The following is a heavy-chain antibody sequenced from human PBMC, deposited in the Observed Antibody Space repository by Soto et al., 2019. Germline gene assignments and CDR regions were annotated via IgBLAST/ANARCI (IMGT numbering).Heavy chain of an antibody. D-gene: IGHD2-15*01. J-gene: IGHJ4*02. Sequence: QVQLQESGPGLVKPSETLSLTCTVSGGSITTYQWSWIRQPPGKGLEWIGGYSGFTDYNPSLESRATISVPHSKTQFSPTLRSVTAAGSAVYYCARDYAGYSFFFDFWGQGALVTVSS. CDR2: GYSGFT. V-gene: IGHV4-59*01. CDR1: GGSITTYQ. CDR3: ARDYAGYSFFFDF.